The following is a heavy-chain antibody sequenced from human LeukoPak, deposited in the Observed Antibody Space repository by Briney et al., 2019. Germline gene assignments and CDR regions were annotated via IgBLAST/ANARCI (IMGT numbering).Heavy chain of an antibody. CDR3: ARDDY. CDR1: GGPISSGTYC. Sequence: PSETLSLTCSVSGGPISSGTYCWGWVRQRPGRGLEWIGSSYCKGKTYNNPSLESRVTISVDMSKSHFSLKLTSVTAADTAVYYCARDDYWGQGTLVTVSS. V-gene: IGHV4-39*02. CDR2: SYCKGKT. J-gene: IGHJ4*02.